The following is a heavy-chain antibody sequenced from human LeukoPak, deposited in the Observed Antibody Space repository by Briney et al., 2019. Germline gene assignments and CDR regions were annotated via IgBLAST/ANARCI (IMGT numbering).Heavy chain of an antibody. Sequence: GGSLRLSCAASGFTFSSYSMNWVRQAPGKGLEWVSSTSSRSISIYYTDSVKGRFTMSRDNAKNSLYLQMNSLRVEDTAVYYCARVGYYASGRDYGMDVWGQGTTVTVSS. V-gene: IGHV3-21*01. CDR2: TSSRSISI. J-gene: IGHJ6*02. D-gene: IGHD3-10*01. CDR1: GFTFSSYS. CDR3: ARVGYYASGRDYGMDV.